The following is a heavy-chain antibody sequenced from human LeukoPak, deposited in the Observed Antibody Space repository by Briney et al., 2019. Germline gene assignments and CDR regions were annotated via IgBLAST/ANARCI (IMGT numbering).Heavy chain of an antibody. CDR1: GGSISSYY. D-gene: IGHD4-23*01. CDR3: ARSGSGNDLEY. V-gene: IGHV4-4*07. J-gene: IGHJ4*02. CDR2: IYTAGDT. Sequence: SETLSLTCTVSGGSISSYYWSWIRQPAGKELEWIGRIYTAGDTVYNPSLKSRVTLSVDTSKNQFSLNLSSMTAADTAVYYCARSGSGNDLEYWGQGTLVTGSS.